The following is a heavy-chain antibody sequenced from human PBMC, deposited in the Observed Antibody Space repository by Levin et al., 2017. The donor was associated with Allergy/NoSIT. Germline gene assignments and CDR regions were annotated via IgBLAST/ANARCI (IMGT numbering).Heavy chain of an antibody. Sequence: GESLKISCAASGFTFSSYGMHWVRQAPGKGLEWVAVISYDGSNKYYADSVKGRFTISRDNSKNTLYLQMNSLRAEDTAVYYCAKDFGGPYYFDYWGQGTLVTVSS. CDR2: ISYDGSNK. CDR3: AKDFGGPYYFDY. J-gene: IGHJ4*02. CDR1: GFTFSSYG. V-gene: IGHV3-30*18. D-gene: IGHD3-16*01.